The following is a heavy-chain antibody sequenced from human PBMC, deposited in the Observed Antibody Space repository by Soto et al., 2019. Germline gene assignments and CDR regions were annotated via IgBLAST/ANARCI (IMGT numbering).Heavy chain of an antibody. CDR2: ISGSGGST. V-gene: IGHV3-23*01. Sequence: WGSLSLSCAASGFTFSSYAMSWVRQAPGKGLEWVSAISGSGGSTYYADSVKGRFTISRDNSKNTLYLQMNSLRAEDTAVYYCAKEYSNYDYYYYYMDVWGKGTTVTVSS. CDR3: AKEYSNYDYYYYYMDV. CDR1: GFTFSSYA. J-gene: IGHJ6*03. D-gene: IGHD4-4*01.